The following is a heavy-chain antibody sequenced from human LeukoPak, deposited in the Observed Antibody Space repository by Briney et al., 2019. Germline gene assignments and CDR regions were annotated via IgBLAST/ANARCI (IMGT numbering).Heavy chain of an antibody. V-gene: IGHV4-30-2*01. Sequence: SETLSLTCTVSGDSISSGGYYCSWIRQPPGKGLEWIGYIYHSGESYFNPSLKSRVTMSVDKSKNQFSLNLTSVTAADTAVYYCARDYCSGGSCYFHVFDVWGQGTAVTVSS. D-gene: IGHD2-15*01. CDR2: IYHSGES. CDR3: ARDYCSGGSCYFHVFDV. CDR1: GDSISSGGYY. J-gene: IGHJ3*01.